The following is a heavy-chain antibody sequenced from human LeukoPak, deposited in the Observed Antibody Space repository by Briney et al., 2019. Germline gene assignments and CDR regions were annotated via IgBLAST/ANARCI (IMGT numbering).Heavy chain of an antibody. D-gene: IGHD3-22*01. Sequence: GGSLRLSCAASGFTFSSYSMNWVRQAPGKGLEWVSVIYSGGSTYYADSVKGRFTISRDNSKNTLYLQMNSLRAEDTAVYYCASSPTSWLLPNRFDYWGQGTLVTVSS. J-gene: IGHJ4*02. CDR2: IYSGGST. CDR3: ASSPTSWLLPNRFDY. CDR1: GFTFSSYS. V-gene: IGHV3-66*01.